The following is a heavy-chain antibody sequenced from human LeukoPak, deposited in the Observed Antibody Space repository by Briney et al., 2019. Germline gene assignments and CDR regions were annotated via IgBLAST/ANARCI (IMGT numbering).Heavy chain of an antibody. CDR3: AKSPSSESYPMSD. CDR2: ISGSGGST. Sequence: GGSLRLSCAASGFTFSSYAMSWVRQAPGKGLEWVSAISGSGGSTYYADSVKGRFTISRDNSKNTLYLEMNSLRAEDTAVYYCAKSPSSESYPMSDWGQGTTVTVSS. J-gene: IGHJ6*02. V-gene: IGHV3-23*01. CDR1: GFTFSSYA. D-gene: IGHD3-10*01.